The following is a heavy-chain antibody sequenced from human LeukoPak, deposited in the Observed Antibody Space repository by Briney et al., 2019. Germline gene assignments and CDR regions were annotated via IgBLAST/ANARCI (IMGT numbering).Heavy chain of an antibody. Sequence: ASVKVSCKASGYTFTSYAMHWVRQAPGQRLEWMGWMNPNSGNTGYAQKFQGRVTMTRNTSISTAYMELSSLRSEDTAVYYCARVVITMVRGGPPVLGYWGQGTLVTVSS. J-gene: IGHJ4*02. CDR1: GYTFTSYA. CDR3: ARVVITMVRGGPPVLGY. CDR2: MNPNSGNT. D-gene: IGHD3-10*01. V-gene: IGHV1-8*02.